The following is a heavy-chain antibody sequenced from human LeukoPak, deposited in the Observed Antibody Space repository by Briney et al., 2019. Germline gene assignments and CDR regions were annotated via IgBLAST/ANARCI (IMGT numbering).Heavy chain of an antibody. CDR2: ISYDGSNK. CDR1: GFTFSSYG. D-gene: IGHD1-14*01. Sequence: QPGGSLRLSCAASGFTFSSYGMHWVRQAPGKGLEWVAVISYDGSNKYYADSVKGRFTISRDNSKNTLYLQMNSLRAEDTAVYYCAHITVSGRFDYWGQGTLVTVSS. CDR3: AHITVSGRFDY. V-gene: IGHV3-30*03. J-gene: IGHJ4*02.